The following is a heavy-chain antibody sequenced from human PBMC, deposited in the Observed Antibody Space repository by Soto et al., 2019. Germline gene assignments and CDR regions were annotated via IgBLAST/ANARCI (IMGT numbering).Heavy chain of an antibody. CDR3: ARNSITSANYDLLTGYSNYYYYYYMDV. Sequence: EVQLVESGGGLVQPGGSLRLSCAASGFTFSSYSMNWVRQAPGKGLEWVSYISSSSSTIYYAPSVKGRFTITRDNAKTSLYLKINSPRADNTAGYYCARNSITSANYDLLTGYSNYYYYYYMDVWGEGTTVTVSS. J-gene: IGHJ6*03. V-gene: IGHV3-48*01. D-gene: IGHD3-9*01. CDR2: ISSSSSTI. CDR1: GFTFSSYS.